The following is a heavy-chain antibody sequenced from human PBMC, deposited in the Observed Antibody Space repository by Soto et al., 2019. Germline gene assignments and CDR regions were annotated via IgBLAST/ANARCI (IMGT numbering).Heavy chain of an antibody. D-gene: IGHD1-26*01. CDR3: AKISGGYLYYFDY. J-gene: IGHJ4*02. Sequence: SETLSLTCTVSRDSITSGAYHWSWIRQRPGQGLQWMGYISSDGTTYSNPSLKGRLTMSLDTSQNQFSLRLSSVTAADTAIYYCAKISGGYLYYFDYWGQGTLVTVPQ. CDR1: RDSITSGAYH. CDR2: ISSDGTT. V-gene: IGHV4-31*03.